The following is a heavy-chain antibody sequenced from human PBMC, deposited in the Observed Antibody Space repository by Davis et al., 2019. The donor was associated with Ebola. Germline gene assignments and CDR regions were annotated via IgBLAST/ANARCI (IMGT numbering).Heavy chain of an antibody. Sequence: SETLSLTCAVSGGSISSSNWWRWVRQPPGKGLEWIGEIYHSGSTNYNPSLKSRVTISVDKSKNQFSLKLSSVTAADTAVYYCARDPYYYDSSGYWVDYWGQGTLVTVSS. CDR2: IYHSGST. J-gene: IGHJ4*02. D-gene: IGHD3-22*01. CDR1: GGSISSSNW. CDR3: ARDPYYYDSSGYWVDY. V-gene: IGHV4-4*02.